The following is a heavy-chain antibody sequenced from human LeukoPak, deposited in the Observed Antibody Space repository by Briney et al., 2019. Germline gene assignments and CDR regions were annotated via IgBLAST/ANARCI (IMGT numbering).Heavy chain of an antibody. Sequence: ASVKVSCKASGCTFTSYGISWVRQAPGQGLEWMGWISAYNGNTNYAQKLQGRVTMTTDTSTSTAYMELRSLRSDDTAVYYCARDSHYYGSGSYYFYWGQGTLVTVSS. J-gene: IGHJ4*02. CDR3: ARDSHYYGSGSYYFY. CDR2: ISAYNGNT. V-gene: IGHV1-18*01. D-gene: IGHD3-10*01. CDR1: GCTFTSYG.